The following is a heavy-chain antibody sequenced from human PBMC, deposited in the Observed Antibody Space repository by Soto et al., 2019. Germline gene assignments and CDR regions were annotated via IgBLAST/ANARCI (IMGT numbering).Heavy chain of an antibody. J-gene: IGHJ3*02. CDR3: ARPMVRVHDAFDI. D-gene: IGHD3-10*01. V-gene: IGHV3-23*01. CDR1: GFTFSSYA. Sequence: GGSLRLSCAASGFTFSSYAMSWVRQAPGKGLEWVSAISGSGGSTYYADSVKGRFTISRDNSKNTLYLQMNSLRAEDTAVYYCARPMVRVHDAFDIWGQRTMVTVSS. CDR2: ISGSGGST.